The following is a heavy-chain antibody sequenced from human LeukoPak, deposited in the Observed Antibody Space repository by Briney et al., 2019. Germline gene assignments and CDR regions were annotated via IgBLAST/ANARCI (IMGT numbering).Heavy chain of an antibody. Sequence: PSETLSLTCTVSGGSISSYYWSWIRQPPGKGLEWIGYIYTSGSTNYNPSLKSRVTISVDTSKNQFSLELSSVTAADTAVYYCARHSDTYYYGSNFDYWGQGTLVTVSS. J-gene: IGHJ4*02. CDR2: IYTSGST. V-gene: IGHV4-4*09. CDR1: GGSISSYY. CDR3: ARHSDTYYYGSNFDY. D-gene: IGHD3-10*01.